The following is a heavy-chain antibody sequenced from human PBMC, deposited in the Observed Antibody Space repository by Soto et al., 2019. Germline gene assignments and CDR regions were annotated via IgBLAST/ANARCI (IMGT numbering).Heavy chain of an antibody. D-gene: IGHD1-20*01. J-gene: IGHJ6*02. V-gene: IGHV4-34*01. CDR3: ARGQKFVKRNNWNGGSRYYGMDV. Sequence: SETLSLTCAVYGGSFSGYYWSWIRQPPGKGLEWIGEINHSGSTNYNPSLKSRVTISVDTSKNQFSLKLSSVTAADTAVYYCARGQKFVKRNNWNGGSRYYGMDVWGQGTTVTVSS. CDR2: INHSGST. CDR1: GGSFSGYY.